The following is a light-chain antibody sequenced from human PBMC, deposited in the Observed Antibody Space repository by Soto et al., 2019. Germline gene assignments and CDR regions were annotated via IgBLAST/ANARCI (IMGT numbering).Light chain of an antibody. J-gene: IGKJ2*01. V-gene: IGKV3-15*01. CDR2: GAS. CDR3: QQYNQWPT. CDR1: QIVSSN. Sequence: DIVMTQSPLSLPVTPGEPATLSCRASQIVSSNLAWYQQKPGQAPRLLIYGASTRATGIPARFSGSGPGTEFTLTISSLQSEDFAVYYCQQYNQWPTSGQGTKVDI.